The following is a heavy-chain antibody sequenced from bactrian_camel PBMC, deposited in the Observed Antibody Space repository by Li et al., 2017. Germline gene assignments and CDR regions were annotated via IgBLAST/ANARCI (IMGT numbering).Heavy chain of an antibody. V-gene: IGHV3S53*01. CDR1: GKSYCM. J-gene: IGHJ7*01. CDR2: TETDGST. Sequence: HVQLVESGGGSVQAGGSLRLSCTTSGKSYCMGWFRQAPGKTREGVAATETDGSTYYANSVKGRFTISQDSAKNILYLRMDSLEPEDTAMYYCAADPPHRCGSRDYGWTYVGKGTQVTVS.